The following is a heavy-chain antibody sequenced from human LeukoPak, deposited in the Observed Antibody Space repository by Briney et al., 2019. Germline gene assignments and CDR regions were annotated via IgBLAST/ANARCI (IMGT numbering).Heavy chain of an antibody. CDR3: ARIISGIYYGDAFDV. V-gene: IGHV3-7*01. CDR1: GFTFRSYW. Sequence: GGSLRLSGAASGFTFRSYWMTWVRQAPGKGLEGVANIKEDGSQKYYVDSVQGRFTISRDNAKNSLYLHMDSLRAEDRAVYYCARIISGIYYGDAFDVWGQGTIVTVSS. CDR2: IKEDGSQK. D-gene: IGHD1-26*01. J-gene: IGHJ3*01.